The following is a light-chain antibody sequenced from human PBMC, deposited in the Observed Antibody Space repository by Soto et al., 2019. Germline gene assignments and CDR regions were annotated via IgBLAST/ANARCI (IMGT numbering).Light chain of an antibody. Sequence: EIVMTQSPATLSLSPGERATLSCRASQSVSSNLAWYQQKPGQAPRLLIYGASTRATGIPARFSGSGSGTELTLTISSLQSEDYAVYYCHQYNNWPPWTFGQGTKVDIK. CDR3: HQYNNWPPWT. J-gene: IGKJ1*01. CDR2: GAS. CDR1: QSVSSN. V-gene: IGKV3-15*01.